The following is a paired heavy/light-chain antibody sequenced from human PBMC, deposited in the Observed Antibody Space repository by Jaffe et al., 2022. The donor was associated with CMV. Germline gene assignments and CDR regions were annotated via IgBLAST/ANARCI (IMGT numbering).Light chain of an antibody. CDR2: DAS. Sequence: IVLTQSPASLSLSPGERATLSCRASHTISNYLDWYQQKPGQAPRLLIYDASARATGIPARFSGSGSGTEFTLTISSLEPEDVAVYYCQKRAGGPIFGQGTRLEI. V-gene: IGKV3-11*01. CDR3: QKRAGGPI. CDR1: HTISNY. J-gene: IGKJ5*01.
Heavy chain of an antibody. Sequence: QVQLVESGGGVVQPGMSLRLSCAASGFSLSTYGMHWVRQSPDKGLEWVAVIWHDGHHEDYADFAKGRFTITRDNSKGTVYLQINGLRAEDTALYYCARDRVEPWSFVGTFDMWGQGTMVTVSA. D-gene: IGHD2-15*01. CDR3: ARDRVEPWSFVGTFDM. J-gene: IGHJ3*02. CDR2: IWHDGHHE. V-gene: IGHV3-33*01. CDR1: GFSLSTYG.